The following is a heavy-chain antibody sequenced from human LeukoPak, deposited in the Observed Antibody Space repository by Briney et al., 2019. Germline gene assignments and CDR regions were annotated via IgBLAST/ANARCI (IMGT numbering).Heavy chain of an antibody. V-gene: IGHV3-74*01. D-gene: IGHD3-22*01. Sequence: GGSLRLSCAASGFTVSRFWMHWVRQAPGKGLEWVARINVEGNYIDYAESVKGRFTISRDSGKSTLYLQMNSLRAEDTAVYSCARDLTGAYDHWGQGTLVTVSS. CDR1: GFTVSRFW. J-gene: IGHJ4*02. CDR3: ARDLTGAYDH. CDR2: INVEGNYI.